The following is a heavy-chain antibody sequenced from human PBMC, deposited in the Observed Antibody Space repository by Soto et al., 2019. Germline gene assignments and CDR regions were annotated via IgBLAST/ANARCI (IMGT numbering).Heavy chain of an antibody. Sequence: SGPTLVNPTETLALTRTLSGFSLTTRGAGVGWVRQPPGKALEWLAVIYWDNDKRYSPSLQSRLIISKDTSKNQVVLIMSNMDPVDTATYYCAHLMITFGGVIGDDAFDVWGQGTVVTVSS. CDR1: GFSLTTRGAG. CDR3: AHLMITFGGVIGDDAFDV. D-gene: IGHD3-16*01. J-gene: IGHJ3*01. V-gene: IGHV2-5*02. CDR2: IYWDNDK.